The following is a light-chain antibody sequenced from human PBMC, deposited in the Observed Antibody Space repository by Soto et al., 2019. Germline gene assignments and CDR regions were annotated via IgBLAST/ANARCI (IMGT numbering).Light chain of an antibody. Sequence: QSALTQPASVSGSPGQSITISCTGTSSDVGGHNYVSWYQQHPGKAPKLMIYEVSYWPSGVSNRFSGSKSGNTASLTISGLQAEDEADYYCSSYTSTSTIVFGTGTKVTVL. J-gene: IGLJ1*01. V-gene: IGLV2-14*01. CDR3: SSYTSTSTIV. CDR2: EVS. CDR1: SSDVGGHNY.